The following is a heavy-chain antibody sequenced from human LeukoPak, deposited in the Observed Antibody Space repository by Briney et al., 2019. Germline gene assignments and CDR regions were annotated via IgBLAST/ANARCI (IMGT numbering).Heavy chain of an antibody. J-gene: IGHJ4*02. CDR2: IKSKTDGGTT. CDR3: ATYRTGYYYFDY. V-gene: IGHV3-15*01. CDR1: GFTFSNAW. D-gene: IGHD3-9*01. Sequence: GGSLRLSCAASGFTFSNAWMSWVRQAPGKGLEWVGRIKSKTDGGTTEYAAPVKGRFTISRDDSKNTLYLQMNSLETEDTAVYYCATYRTGYYYFDYWGPGTLVTVSS.